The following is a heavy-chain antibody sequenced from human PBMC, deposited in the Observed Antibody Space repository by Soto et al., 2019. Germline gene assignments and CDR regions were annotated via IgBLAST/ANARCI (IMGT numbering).Heavy chain of an antibody. Sequence: LRLSCAASGFTFSSYEMNWVRQAPGKGLEWVSYISSSGSTIYYADSVKGRFTISRDNAKNSLYLQMNSLRAEDTAVYYCARAPRLVPAAMTLYYYYGMDVWGQGTTVTVSS. J-gene: IGHJ6*02. CDR3: ARAPRLVPAAMTLYYYYGMDV. D-gene: IGHD2-2*01. CDR2: ISSSGSTI. CDR1: GFTFSSYE. V-gene: IGHV3-48*03.